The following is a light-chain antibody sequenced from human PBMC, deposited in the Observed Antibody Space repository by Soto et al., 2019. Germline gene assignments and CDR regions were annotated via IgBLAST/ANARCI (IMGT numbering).Light chain of an antibody. CDR1: SSDIGDYNY. J-gene: IGLJ2*01. CDR3: SSYTGSSTLV. V-gene: IGLV2-14*01. Sequence: QSALTQPASVSGSPGQSITISCTGTSSDIGDYNYVSWYQQHPGKAPKLMIYEVSNRPSGVSNRFSASKSGNTASLTISGLRAEDEADYYCSSYTGSSTLVFGGGTQLTVL. CDR2: EVS.